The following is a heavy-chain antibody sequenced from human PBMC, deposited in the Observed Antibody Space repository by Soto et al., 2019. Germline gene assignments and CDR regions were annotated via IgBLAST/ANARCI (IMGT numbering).Heavy chain of an antibody. J-gene: IGHJ4*01. Sequence: QVQLVQSGAEVKKPGASVKVSCKASGYTFTSWDVYWVRQAAGQGLEWMGYMNHRSGNTGYEQKVQGRVTMTRDTSISTAYMELSSLKSDDTAVYYCTASSWTGAGLDFWGQGTPVTVSS. CDR1: GYTFTSWD. D-gene: IGHD6-13*01. CDR3: TASSWTGAGLDF. V-gene: IGHV1-8*01. CDR2: MNHRSGNT.